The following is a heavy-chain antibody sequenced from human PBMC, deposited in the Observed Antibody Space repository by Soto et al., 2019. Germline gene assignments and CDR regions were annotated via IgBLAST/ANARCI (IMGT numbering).Heavy chain of an antibody. D-gene: IGHD3-10*01. J-gene: IGHJ4*02. CDR3: ARGGRYYGSGSSALGY. Sequence: SETLSLTCAVYGGSFSGYYWSWIRQPPGKGLEWIGEINHSGSTNYNPSLKSRVTISVDTSKNQFSLKLSSVTAADTAVYYCARGGRYYGSGSSALGYWGQGTLGTSPQ. CDR2: INHSGST. CDR1: GGSFSGYY. V-gene: IGHV4-34*01.